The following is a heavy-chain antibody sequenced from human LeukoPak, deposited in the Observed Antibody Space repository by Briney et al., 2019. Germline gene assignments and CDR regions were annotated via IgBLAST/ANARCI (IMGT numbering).Heavy chain of an antibody. CDR1: GFTFDDYG. D-gene: IGHD4-23*01. Sequence: GGSLRLSCAASGFTFDDYGMSWVRQAPGKGLEWVSGINWNGGSTGYADSVKGRFTISRDNAKNSLYLQTNSLRAEDTALYYCARVSVAGSFFDYWGQGTLVTVSS. CDR3: ARVSVAGSFFDY. CDR2: INWNGGST. J-gene: IGHJ4*02. V-gene: IGHV3-20*04.